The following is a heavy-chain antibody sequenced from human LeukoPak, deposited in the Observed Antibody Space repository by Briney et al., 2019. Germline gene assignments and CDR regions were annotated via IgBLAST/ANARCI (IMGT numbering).Heavy chain of an antibody. V-gene: IGHV3-30*18. CDR1: GFTFGAYG. Sequence: GSLRLSCAASGFTFGAYGMHWVRQAPGKGLEWVAVISYDGTTNKYYADSVKGRFTISRDNSKNTLYLQMNSLRTEDTAVYYCAKDSASLSSHFATYFDYRGQGTLVTVSS. CDR2: ISYDGTTNK. D-gene: IGHD6-13*01. CDR3: AKDSASLSSHFATYFDY. J-gene: IGHJ4*02.